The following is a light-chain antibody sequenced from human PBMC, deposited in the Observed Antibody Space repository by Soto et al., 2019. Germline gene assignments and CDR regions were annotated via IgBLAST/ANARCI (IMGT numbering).Light chain of an antibody. CDR2: GAS. Sequence: ETVLTQSPGTLSLSPGERATLSCRASQSVSSTHLAWYQQKSGQAPRLLIYGASSRATGIPDRFSGSGSGTDFTLTITRLEPEDFAVYYCQQRSNWLTFGGGTKVEIK. V-gene: IGKV3D-20*02. CDR1: QSVSSTH. J-gene: IGKJ4*01. CDR3: QQRSNWLT.